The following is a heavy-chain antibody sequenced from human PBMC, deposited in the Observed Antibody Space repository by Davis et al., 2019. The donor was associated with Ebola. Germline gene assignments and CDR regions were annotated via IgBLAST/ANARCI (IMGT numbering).Heavy chain of an antibody. CDR3: ARDAYFWSGYLGWYYYGMDV. J-gene: IGHJ6*02. CDR2: ISYDGSNK. Sequence: GESLKISCAASGFTFSSYAMHWVRQAPGKGLEWVAVISYDGSNKYYADSVKGRFTISRDNSKNTLYLQMNSLRAEDTAVYYCARDAYFWSGYLGWYYYGMDVWGQGTTVTVSS. CDR1: GFTFSSYA. V-gene: IGHV3-30-3*01. D-gene: IGHD3-3*01.